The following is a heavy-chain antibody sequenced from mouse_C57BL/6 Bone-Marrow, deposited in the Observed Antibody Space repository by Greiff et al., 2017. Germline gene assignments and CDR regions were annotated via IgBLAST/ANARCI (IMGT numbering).Heavy chain of an antibody. V-gene: IGHV1-81*01. CDR3: AREGLLSMGY. Sequence: QVQLQQSGAELARPGASVKLSCKASGYTFTSSGISWVKQRTGQGLEWIGEIYPRSGNTYYNEKFKGKATLTADKSSSTAYMDLRSLTSEDSAVYFCAREGLLSMGYWGQGTSVTVSS. CDR1: GYTFTSSG. D-gene: IGHD2-10*01. CDR2: IYPRSGNT. J-gene: IGHJ4*01.